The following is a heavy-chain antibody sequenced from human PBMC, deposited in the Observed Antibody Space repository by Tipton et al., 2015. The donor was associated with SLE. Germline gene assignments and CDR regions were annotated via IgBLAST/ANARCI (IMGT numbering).Heavy chain of an antibody. Sequence: TLSLTCAVYGGSFSGYYWSWIRQPPGKGLEWIGEINHSGSTNYNPPLKSRVTISVDTSKNQFSLKLSSVTAADTAVYYCARASSSSAFDIWGQGTMVTVSS. CDR3: ARASSSSAFDI. J-gene: IGHJ3*02. D-gene: IGHD6-6*01. V-gene: IGHV4-34*01. CDR1: GGSFSGYY. CDR2: INHSGST.